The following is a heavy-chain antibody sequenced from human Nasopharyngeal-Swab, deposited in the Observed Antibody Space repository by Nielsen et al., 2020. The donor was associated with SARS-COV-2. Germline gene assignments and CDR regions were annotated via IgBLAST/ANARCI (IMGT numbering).Heavy chain of an antibody. CDR2: ISPDGRST. D-gene: IGHD1-26*01. V-gene: IGHV3-74*01. Sequence: GESLKISCAASGFTFSSYAMHWIRQAPGKGLVWVSRISPDGRSTTYADSVKGRFTISRDNAKNTLYLQMNSLRDEDTAVYYCARVPSGSYWYNCWGQGTLVTVSS. J-gene: IGHJ5*01. CDR3: ARVPSGSYWYNC. CDR1: GFTFSSYA.